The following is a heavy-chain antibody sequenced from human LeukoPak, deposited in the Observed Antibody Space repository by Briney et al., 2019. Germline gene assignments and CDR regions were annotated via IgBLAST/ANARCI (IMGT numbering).Heavy chain of an antibody. J-gene: IGHJ3*02. CDR3: ASGLYGDPSNDAFDI. D-gene: IGHD4-17*01. Sequence: ASVKVSCKASGYTFTGYYMHWVRQAPGQGLEWMGWINPNSGGTNYAQKFQGRVTMTRDTSISTAYMELSRLRSDDTAVYYCASGLYGDPSNDAFDIWGQGTMVTVSS. CDR2: INPNSGGT. CDR1: GYTFTGYY. V-gene: IGHV1-2*02.